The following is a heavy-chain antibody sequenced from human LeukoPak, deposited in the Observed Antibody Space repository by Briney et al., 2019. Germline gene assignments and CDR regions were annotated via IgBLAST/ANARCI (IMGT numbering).Heavy chain of an antibody. Sequence: PGGSLRLSCAASGFTFSSYAMSWVRQAAGKGLEWVSAISGSGGSTYYADSVKGRLTISRDNAKNSLYLQMNSLRAEDTAVYYCARDYMVRGVMPLFDPWGQGTLVTVSS. V-gene: IGHV3-23*01. CDR3: ARDYMVRGVMPLFDP. CDR1: GFTFSSYA. CDR2: ISGSGGST. D-gene: IGHD3-10*01. J-gene: IGHJ5*02.